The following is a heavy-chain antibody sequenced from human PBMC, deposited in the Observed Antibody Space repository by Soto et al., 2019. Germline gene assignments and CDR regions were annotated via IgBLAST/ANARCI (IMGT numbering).Heavy chain of an antibody. CDR1: GYSFTSYW. Sequence: PGESLKISCKGSGYSFTSYWIGWVRQMPGKGLEWMGIIYPGDSNTRYSPSFQGQVTISADKSISTAYLQWSRLKDPDTATSECAGQGYCSGTACYTVDYWGQGTLVTVSS. J-gene: IGHJ4*02. CDR2: IYPGDSNT. CDR3: AGQGYCSGTACYTVDY. D-gene: IGHD2-2*02. V-gene: IGHV5-51*01.